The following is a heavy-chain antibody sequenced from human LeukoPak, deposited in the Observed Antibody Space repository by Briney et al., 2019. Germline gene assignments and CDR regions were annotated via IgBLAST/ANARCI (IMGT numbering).Heavy chain of an antibody. J-gene: IGHJ4*02. D-gene: IGHD3-22*01. CDR1: GYTFTGYY. Sequence: GASVKVSCKASGYTFTGYYMHWVRQALGQGLEWMGWINPNSGGTNYAQKFQGRVTMTRDTSISTAYMELSRLRSDDTAVYYCARDRRPYYYDSSGYLDWGQGTLVTVSS. CDR2: INPNSGGT. CDR3: ARDRRPYYYDSSGYLD. V-gene: IGHV1-2*02.